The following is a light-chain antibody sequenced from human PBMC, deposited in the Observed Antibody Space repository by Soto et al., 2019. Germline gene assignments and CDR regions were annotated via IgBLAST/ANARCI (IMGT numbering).Light chain of an antibody. Sequence: EVVLTQYPVSLSVSPWERATVTCRASQSFRGLLAWYQQKPGQAPRLLIYDAYNRATGIPPRFSGSGSGTDFTLTISSLEPEDSAVYYCQQRHMWPITFGQGTRLEI. J-gene: IGKJ5*01. CDR3: QQRHMWPIT. CDR1: QSFRGL. CDR2: DAY. V-gene: IGKV3-11*01.